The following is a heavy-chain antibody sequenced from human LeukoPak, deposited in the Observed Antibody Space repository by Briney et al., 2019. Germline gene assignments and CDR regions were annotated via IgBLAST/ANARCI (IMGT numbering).Heavy chain of an antibody. Sequence: PGTSLRLSCAASGFTFSSYGMHWVRQAPGKGLEWVAVIWYDGSNKFYADSVKGRFTISRDNSKNTLYLQMNSLTAEDTAVYYCAKGFLTGYLYYFDYWGPGTLVTVSS. D-gene: IGHD3-9*01. CDR2: IWYDGSNK. J-gene: IGHJ4*02. CDR3: AKGFLTGYLYYFDY. V-gene: IGHV3-33*06. CDR1: GFTFSSYG.